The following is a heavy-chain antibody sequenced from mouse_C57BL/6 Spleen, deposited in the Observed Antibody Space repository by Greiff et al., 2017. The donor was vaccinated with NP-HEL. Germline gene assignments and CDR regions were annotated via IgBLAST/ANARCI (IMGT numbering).Heavy chain of an antibody. J-gene: IGHJ2*01. CDR3: ARCDYYGSSYCFDY. V-gene: IGHV1-54*01. D-gene: IGHD1-1*01. Sequence: QVQLQQSGAELVRPGTSVKVSCKASGYAFTNYLIERVKQRPGQGLEWIGVINPGSGGTNYNEKFKGKATLTADKSSSTAYMQLSSLTSEDSAVYFCARCDYYGSSYCFDYWGQGTTLTVSS. CDR2: INPGSGGT. CDR1: GYAFTNYL.